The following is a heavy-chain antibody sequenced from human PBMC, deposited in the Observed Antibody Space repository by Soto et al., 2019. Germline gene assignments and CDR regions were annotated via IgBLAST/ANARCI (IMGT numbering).Heavy chain of an antibody. J-gene: IGHJ6*02. D-gene: IGHD2-15*01. CDR3: AYLPCSGGSCYWFSFSGMDV. CDR1: GFSLSTSGVG. CDR2: IYWDDDK. V-gene: IGHV2-5*02. Sequence: QITLKESGPTLVKPTQTLTLTCTFSGFSLSTSGVGVAWIRQPPGKALEWLALIYWDDDKRYRPSLESRLTITEDNSQYQVVLTMTNMDSVDTATYYCAYLPCSGGSCYWFSFSGMDVWGQGTTVNVSS.